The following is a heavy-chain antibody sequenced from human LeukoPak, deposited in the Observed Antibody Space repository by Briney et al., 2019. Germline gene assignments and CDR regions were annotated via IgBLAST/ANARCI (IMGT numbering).Heavy chain of an antibody. CDR2: ISAGGGTT. D-gene: IGHD5-12*01. J-gene: IGHJ4*02. CDR1: GFTFSSYA. CDR3: AKDRAAYSGARGSDY. Sequence: GGSLRLSCAASGFTFSSYAMSWVRQAPGKGLEWVSHISAGGGTTYYADSVKGRFTSSRDNSKNTLYLQMNSLRAEDTAVYYCAKDRAAYSGARGSDYWGQGTLVTVSS. V-gene: IGHV3-23*01.